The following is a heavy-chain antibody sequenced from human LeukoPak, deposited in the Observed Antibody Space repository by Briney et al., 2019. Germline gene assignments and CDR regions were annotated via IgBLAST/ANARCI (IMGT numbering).Heavy chain of an antibody. V-gene: IGHV1-69*13. CDR1: GGTFSSYA. CDR2: IIPIFGTA. Sequence: ASVKVSCKASGGTFSSYAISWVRQAPGQGLEWMGGIIPIFGTANHAQKFQGRVTITADESTSTAYMELSSLRSEDTAVYYCASGSYYDILTGEHYYYYYMDVWGKGTTVTISS. D-gene: IGHD3-9*01. J-gene: IGHJ6*03. CDR3: ASGSYYDILTGEHYYYYYMDV.